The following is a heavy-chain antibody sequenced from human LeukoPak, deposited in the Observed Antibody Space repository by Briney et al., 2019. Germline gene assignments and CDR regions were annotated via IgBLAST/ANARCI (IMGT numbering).Heavy chain of an antibody. V-gene: IGHV3-30*03. CDR1: GFTFSSYG. CDR3: ARRSGYSSSWYLFEY. D-gene: IGHD6-13*01. J-gene: IGHJ4*02. CDR2: ISYDGSKK. Sequence: GGSLRLSCAAPGFTFSSYGMHWVRQAPGKGLEWVAVISYDGSKKYYADSVKGRFTISRDNSKNTLYLQMNSLRAEDTAVYSCARRSGYSSSWYLFEYWGQGTLVTVSS.